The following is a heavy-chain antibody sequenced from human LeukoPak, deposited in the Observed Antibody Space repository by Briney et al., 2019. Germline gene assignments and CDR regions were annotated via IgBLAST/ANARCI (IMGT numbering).Heavy chain of an antibody. CDR2: ISAYNGNT. CDR3: ARLWLAPDILTGYLDY. Sequence: VASVKVSCKASGYTFTSYGISWVRQAPGQGLEWMGWISAYNGNTNYAQKLQGRVTMTTDTSTSTAYMELRCLRSDDTAVYYCARLWLAPDILTGYLDYWGQGTLVTVSS. D-gene: IGHD3-9*01. CDR1: GYTFTSYG. J-gene: IGHJ4*02. V-gene: IGHV1-18*01.